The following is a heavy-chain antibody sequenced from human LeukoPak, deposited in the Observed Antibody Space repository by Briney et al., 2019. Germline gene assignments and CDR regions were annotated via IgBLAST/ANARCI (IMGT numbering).Heavy chain of an antibody. V-gene: IGHV4-4*07. J-gene: IGHJ3*02. D-gene: IGHD6-13*01. CDR1: GGSISSYY. CDR2: IYTSGST. Sequence: PSETLSLTCAVSGGSISSYYWSWIRQPAGKGLEWIGRIYTSGSTNYNPSLKSRVTMSVDTSKNQFSLKLSSVTAADTAVYYCARVSIAAAGRGAFDIWGQGTTVTVSS. CDR3: ARVSIAAAGRGAFDI.